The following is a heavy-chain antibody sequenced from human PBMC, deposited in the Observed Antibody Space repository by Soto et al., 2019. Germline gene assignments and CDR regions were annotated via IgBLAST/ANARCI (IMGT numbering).Heavy chain of an antibody. V-gene: IGHV4-39*01. D-gene: IGHD6-13*01. CDR3: ARHSGPYSSSWFDY. CDR1: GGSRSSSNFY. Sequence: SETLSLTCTVSGGSRSSSNFYWAWLRQHTGKGLEWIGSVYYSGSTSYNPSLKSRVTISVDTSKIQFSLKLSSVTAADPAVYYGARHSGPYSSSWFDYWGQVALDT. CDR2: VYYSGST. J-gene: IGHJ5*01.